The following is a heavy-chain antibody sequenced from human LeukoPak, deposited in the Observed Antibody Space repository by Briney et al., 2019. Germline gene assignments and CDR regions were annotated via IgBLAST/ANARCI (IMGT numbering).Heavy chain of an antibody. CDR3: ARGSSYGFSLGY. D-gene: IGHD3-16*01. J-gene: IGHJ4*02. V-gene: IGHV1-2*02. Sequence: ASVSVSFRASGYTFTVYYVHWVRQAPGQGRERMGWINHNSGGTNYAQKLQGSVTMTTDTSTITAYMELRSLRSDDTAVYYCARGSSYGFSLGYWGQGTLVTVSS. CDR1: GYTFTVYY. CDR2: INHNSGGT.